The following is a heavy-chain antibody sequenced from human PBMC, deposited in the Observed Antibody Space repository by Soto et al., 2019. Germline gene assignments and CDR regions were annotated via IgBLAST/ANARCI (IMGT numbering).Heavy chain of an antibody. J-gene: IGHJ6*02. D-gene: IGHD6-6*01. CDR3: ARGLFGRAARPYHYYYGMDV. Sequence: PSETLSLTCAVYGGSFSGYYWSWIRQRPGKGLEWIGEINHSGSTNYNPSLKSRVTISVDTSKNQFSLKLSSVTAADTAVYYCARGLFGRAARPYHYYYGMDVWGQGTTVTVSS. CDR1: GGSFSGYY. CDR2: INHSGST. V-gene: IGHV4-34*01.